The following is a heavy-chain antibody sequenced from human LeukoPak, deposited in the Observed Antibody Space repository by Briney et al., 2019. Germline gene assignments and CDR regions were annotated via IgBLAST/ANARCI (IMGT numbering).Heavy chain of an antibody. Sequence: GGSLRLSCAVSGFTFKSTFMNWVRQAPGKGLEWVSSISSSGSYIHYADSVKGRFTVSRDSDNDTLYLHMTALSAEDSATYYCTRDYGARDDWGQGTLVTVSS. CDR3: TRDYGARDD. V-gene: IGHV3-21*01. CDR1: GFTFKSTF. J-gene: IGHJ4*02. CDR2: ISSSGSYI. D-gene: IGHD4-17*01.